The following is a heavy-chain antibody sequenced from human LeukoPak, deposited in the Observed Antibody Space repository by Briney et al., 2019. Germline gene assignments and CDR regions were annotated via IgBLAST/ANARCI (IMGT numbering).Heavy chain of an antibody. V-gene: IGHV3-21*01. D-gene: IGHD1-1*01. CDR1: GFSLTPFS. CDR2: ISSNSSYI. Sequence: GGSLRLSCTASGFSLTPFSMHWVRQARGRGVEWISSISSNSSYIYYADSLKGRFTISRDNAKNSLYLEMYSLRDEDTAVYFCARVDESLDKFDCWGQGTLVTVSS. J-gene: IGHJ4*02. CDR3: ARVDESLDKFDC.